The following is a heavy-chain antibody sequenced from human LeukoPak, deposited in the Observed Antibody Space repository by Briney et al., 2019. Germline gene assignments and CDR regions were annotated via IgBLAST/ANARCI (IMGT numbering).Heavy chain of an antibody. CDR1: GGSFSGYY. D-gene: IGHD3-10*01. CDR2: INHSGST. Sequence: SETLSLTCAVYGGSFSGYYWSWIRQPPRKGLEWIGEINHSGSTNYNPSLKSRVTISVDTSKNQFSLKLSSVTAADTAVYYCARGRRGRDKYYFDYWGQGTLVTVSS. J-gene: IGHJ4*02. CDR3: ARGRRGRDKYYFDY. V-gene: IGHV4-34*01.